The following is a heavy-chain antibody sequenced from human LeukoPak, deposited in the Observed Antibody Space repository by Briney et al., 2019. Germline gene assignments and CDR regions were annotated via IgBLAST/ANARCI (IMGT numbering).Heavy chain of an antibody. Sequence: KPGRSLRLSCAASGFIFSDYGMHWVRQAPGKGLEWLAIISYDGSKMYYAESVKGRFTVSRDNSNNTLYLQVNSLKSEDTALYYCAKDMSVAGRHSYYAMDVWGRGTTVTVSS. D-gene: IGHD6-19*01. CDR3: AKDMSVAGRHSYYAMDV. CDR2: ISYDGSKM. J-gene: IGHJ6*02. CDR1: GFIFSDYG. V-gene: IGHV3-30*18.